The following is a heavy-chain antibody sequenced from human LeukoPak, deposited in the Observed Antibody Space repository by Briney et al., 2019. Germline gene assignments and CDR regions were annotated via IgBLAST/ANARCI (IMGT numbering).Heavy chain of an antibody. J-gene: IGHJ4*02. D-gene: IGHD6-19*01. CDR2: ISGSGGST. V-gene: IGHV3-23*01. CDR3: AKDHEVAVAFFDY. Sequence: PGGSLRLSCAASGFTFSSYAMSWVRQAPGKGLEWVSAISGSGGSTYYADSVRGRFTISRDNSKNTLYLQMNSLRAEDTAVYYCAKDHEVAVAFFDYWGQGTLVTVSS. CDR1: GFTFSSYA.